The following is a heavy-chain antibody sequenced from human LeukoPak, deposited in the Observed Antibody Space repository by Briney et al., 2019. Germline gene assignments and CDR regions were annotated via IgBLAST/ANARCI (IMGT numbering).Heavy chain of an antibody. CDR1: GFTFSGSA. J-gene: IGHJ4*02. CDR3: TRLGGSPPYFDY. V-gene: IGHV3-73*01. D-gene: IGHD3-16*01. Sequence: GGSLRLSCAASGFTFSGSAMHWVRQPSGKGLEWVGRIRRKGKDYATAYATSVKGSFAISRDDSKTTAYLQMDSLKTEDTAVYFCTRLGGSPPYFDYWGQGTLVTVSS. CDR2: IRRKGKDYAT.